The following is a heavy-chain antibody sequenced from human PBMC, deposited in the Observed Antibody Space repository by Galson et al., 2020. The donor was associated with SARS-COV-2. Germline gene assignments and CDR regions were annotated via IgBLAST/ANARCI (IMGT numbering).Heavy chain of an antibody. CDR1: GGTFSSYA. CDR2: IIPILGIA. J-gene: IGHJ6*02. D-gene: IGHD3-10*01. Sequence: SVKVSCKASGGTFSSYAISWVRQAPGQGLAWMGGIIPILGIANYAQKFQGRVTITADKSTSTAYMELSSLRSEDTAVYYCARVEYYGSGSYGPAVEYYGMDVWGQGTTVTVSS. V-gene: IGHV1-69*10. CDR3: ARVEYYGSGSYGPAVEYYGMDV.